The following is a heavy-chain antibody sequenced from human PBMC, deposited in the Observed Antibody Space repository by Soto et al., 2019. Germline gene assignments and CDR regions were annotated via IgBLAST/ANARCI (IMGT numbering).Heavy chain of an antibody. D-gene: IGHD3-9*01. V-gene: IGHV3-30-3*01. CDR2: ISYDGSNK. CDR1: GFTFSSYA. J-gene: IGHJ6*02. Sequence: GGSLRLSCAASGFTFSSYAMHWVRQAPGKGLEWVAVISYDGSNKYYADSVKGRFTIPRDNSKNTLYLQMNSLRAEDTAVYYCAREMENYDILTGYLGGYYYGMDVWGQGTTVTVS. CDR3: AREMENYDILTGYLGGYYYGMDV.